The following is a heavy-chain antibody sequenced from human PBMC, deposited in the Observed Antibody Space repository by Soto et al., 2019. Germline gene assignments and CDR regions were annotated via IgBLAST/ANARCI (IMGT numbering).Heavy chain of an antibody. CDR2: ISYDGSNK. J-gene: IGHJ6*02. V-gene: IGHV3-30-3*01. CDR3: ARDIVVVQAASYYYYGMDV. CDR1: GFTFSSYA. Sequence: QVQLVESGGGVVQPGRSLRLSCAASGFTFSSYAMHWVRQAPGKGLEWVAVISYDGSNKYYADSVKGRFTISRDNSKNTLYLQMNSRRAEDTAVYYWARDIVVVQAASYYYYGMDVWGQGTTVTVSS. D-gene: IGHD2-2*01.